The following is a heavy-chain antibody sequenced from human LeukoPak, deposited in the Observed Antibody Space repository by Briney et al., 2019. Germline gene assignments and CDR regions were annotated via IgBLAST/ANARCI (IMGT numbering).Heavy chain of an antibody. Sequence: GGSLRLSCAASGFTFSGYSMNWVRQAPGKGLEWVSVIYSGGSTYYADSVKGRFTISRDNSKNTLYLQMNSLRAEDTAVYYCARVVVWYGMDVWGQGTTVTVSS. V-gene: IGHV3-66*01. CDR3: ARVVVWYGMDV. CDR2: IYSGGST. D-gene: IGHD2-15*01. CDR1: GFTFSGYS. J-gene: IGHJ6*02.